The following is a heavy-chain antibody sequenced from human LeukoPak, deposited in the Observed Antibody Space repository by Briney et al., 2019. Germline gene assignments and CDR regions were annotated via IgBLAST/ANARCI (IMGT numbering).Heavy chain of an antibody. Sequence: GGSLRLSCAASGFTVSSNYMSWVRQAPGKGREWVSVIYSGGSTYYTDSVKGRFTISRDNSKNTLYLQMNSLRAEDTAVYYCARGRRGIVAVPAAILDYWGQGTLVTVSS. CDR1: GFTVSSNY. CDR2: IYSGGST. V-gene: IGHV3-66*02. J-gene: IGHJ4*02. CDR3: ARGRRGIVAVPAAILDY. D-gene: IGHD2-2*01.